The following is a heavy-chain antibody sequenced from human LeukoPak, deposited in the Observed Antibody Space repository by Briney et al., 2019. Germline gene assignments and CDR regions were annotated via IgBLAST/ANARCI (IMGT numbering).Heavy chain of an antibody. V-gene: IGHV3-48*03. Sequence: PGGSLRLSCAASGFTVSSYEMNWVRQAPGKGLEWVSYISSSGSTIHYADSVKGRFTISRDNAKNSLYLQMNSLRAEDTAVYYCARVTTPGHCSGGTCSGYFDYWGQGTLVTVSS. J-gene: IGHJ4*02. D-gene: IGHD2-15*01. CDR1: GFTVSSYE. CDR2: ISSSGSTI. CDR3: ARVTTPGHCSGGTCSGYFDY.